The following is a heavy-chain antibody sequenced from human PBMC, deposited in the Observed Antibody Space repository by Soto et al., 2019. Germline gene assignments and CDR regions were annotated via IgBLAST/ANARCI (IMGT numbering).Heavy chain of an antibody. CDR1: GYTFTSYG. CDR2: INAANGDT. V-gene: IGHV1-3*01. CDR3: VRRHVSATGIDWFDP. D-gene: IGHD6-13*01. J-gene: IGHJ5*02. Sequence: GASVKVSCKASGYTFTSYGIHWVRQAPGQRLEWMGWINAANGDTKYSPKFQGRVTITRDTSASTAYMELGSLRSEDTAVYYCVRRHVSATGIDWFDPWGQGTLVTVSS.